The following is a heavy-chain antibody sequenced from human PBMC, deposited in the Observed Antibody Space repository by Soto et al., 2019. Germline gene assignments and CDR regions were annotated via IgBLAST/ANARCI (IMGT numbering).Heavy chain of an antibody. CDR3: LCFDYSGTTYYEIDF. V-gene: IGHV5-51*01. CDR1: GYRFTNYW. Sequence: PGESLKISCKGSGYRFTNYWIGWVRQMPGKGLEWMGIIYPGDSDTRYSPSFQGQVTISADKSINTAYLQWSSLKASDTAMYYGLCFDYSGTTYYEIDFLGQGTTVTVSS. J-gene: IGHJ6*02. CDR2: IYPGDSDT. D-gene: IGHD2-2*01.